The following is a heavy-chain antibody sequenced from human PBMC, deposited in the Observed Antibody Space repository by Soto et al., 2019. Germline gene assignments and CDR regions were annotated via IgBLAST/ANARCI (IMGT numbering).Heavy chain of an antibody. CDR2: ISYDGSNK. CDR3: ARDLSMIVAHKVPHYYYGMDV. D-gene: IGHD3-22*01. Sequence: QVQLVESGGGVVQPGRSLRLSCAASGFTFSSYAMHWVRQAPGKGLEWVAVISYDGSNKYYEDSAKGGFTISRDNSKNTLYLQMNSLRAEDTAVYYCARDLSMIVAHKVPHYYYGMDVWGQGTTVTVSS. V-gene: IGHV3-30-3*01. CDR1: GFTFSSYA. J-gene: IGHJ6*02.